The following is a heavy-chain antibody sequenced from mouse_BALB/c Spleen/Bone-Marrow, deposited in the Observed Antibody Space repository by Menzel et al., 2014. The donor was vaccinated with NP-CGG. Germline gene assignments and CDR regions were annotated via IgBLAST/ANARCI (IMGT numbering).Heavy chain of an antibody. CDR1: GFTFSNYW. Sequence: EVKLVESGGGLVQPGGSMKLSCVASGFTFSNYWMNWVRQSPEKGLEWVAEIRLKSNSYATHYAESVKGRSTISRDDSKISVYLQMNNLRAEGTGIYYCSTGFAYWGQGTLVTVSA. V-gene: IGHV6-6*02. CDR2: IRLKSNSYAT. J-gene: IGHJ3*01. D-gene: IGHD4-1*02. CDR3: STGFAY.